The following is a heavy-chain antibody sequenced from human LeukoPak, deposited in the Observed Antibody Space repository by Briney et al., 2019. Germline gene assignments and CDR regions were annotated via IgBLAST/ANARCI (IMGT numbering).Heavy chain of an antibody. CDR3: TRRDTAMVNFDY. J-gene: IGHJ4*02. CDR1: GFTFCGSA. D-gene: IGHD5-18*01. V-gene: IGHV3-73*01. CDR2: IRSKANSYAT. Sequence: PGGSLRLSCAASGFTFCGSAMHWVRQASGKGREWVGRIRSKANSYATAYAASVKGRFTISRDDSKNTAYLQMNSLKTEDTAVYYCTRRDTAMVNFDYWGQGTLVTVSS.